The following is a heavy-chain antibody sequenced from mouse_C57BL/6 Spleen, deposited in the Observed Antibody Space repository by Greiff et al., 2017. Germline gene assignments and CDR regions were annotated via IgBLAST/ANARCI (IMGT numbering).Heavy chain of an antibody. Sequence: VKVVESGPGLVAPSQSLSITCNVSGFSFTSYGVSWVSQPPGKGLEWLGVIWGDGSTNSHSALISRLSISKDNTKSQVCLKLNSLQTDDTATYYCAISSYDGYYLFAYWGQGTLVTVSA. D-gene: IGHD2-3*01. CDR3: AISSYDGYYLFAY. J-gene: IGHJ3*01. V-gene: IGHV2-3*01. CDR2: IWGDGST. CDR1: GFSFTSYG.